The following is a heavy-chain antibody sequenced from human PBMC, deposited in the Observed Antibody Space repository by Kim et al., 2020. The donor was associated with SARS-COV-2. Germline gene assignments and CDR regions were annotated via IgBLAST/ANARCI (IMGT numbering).Heavy chain of an antibody. CDR3: TTERRWEQQFEDI. Sequence: AAPVKGRFTISRDDSKNTLYLQMNSLKTEDTAVYYCTTERRWEQQFEDIWGQGTMVTVSS. J-gene: IGHJ3*02. V-gene: IGHV3-15*01. D-gene: IGHD1-26*01.